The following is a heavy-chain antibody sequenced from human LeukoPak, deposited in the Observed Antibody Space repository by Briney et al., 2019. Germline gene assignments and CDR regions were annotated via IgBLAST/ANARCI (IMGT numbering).Heavy chain of an antibody. J-gene: IGHJ4*02. V-gene: IGHV4-39*07. CDR3: ARDWYGDYVDY. Sequence: SETLSLTCTVSGGSISSSSYYWGWIRQPPGKGLEWIGSIYYSGSTYYNPSLKSRVTISVDTSKNQFSLKLSSVTAADTAVYYCARDWYGDYVDYWGQGTLVTVSS. D-gene: IGHD4-17*01. CDR1: GGSISSSSYY. CDR2: IYYSGST.